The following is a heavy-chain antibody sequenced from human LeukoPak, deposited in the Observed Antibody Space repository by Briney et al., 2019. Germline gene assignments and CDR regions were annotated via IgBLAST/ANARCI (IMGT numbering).Heavy chain of an antibody. CDR2: IRYDGSNK. J-gene: IGHJ4*02. CDR1: GFSFTTCG. V-gene: IGHV3-30*02. D-gene: IGHD6-6*01. Sequence: GGSLRLSCAAPGFSFTTCGMHWVRQAPGKGLEGVAFIRYDGSNKFYADSVKGRFTISRDNSKTTLYLQMNSLRGEDTPVNYCARGKNSSSSQVFDSWGQGTLVTVSS. CDR3: ARGKNSSSSQVFDS.